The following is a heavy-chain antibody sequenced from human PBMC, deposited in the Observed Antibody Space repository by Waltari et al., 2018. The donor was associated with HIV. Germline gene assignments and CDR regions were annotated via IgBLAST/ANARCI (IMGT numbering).Heavy chain of an antibody. CDR3: ASPLVGGRAFDI. J-gene: IGHJ3*02. CDR1: GFTFSSYE. CDR2: ISSSGSTI. V-gene: IGHV3-48*03. D-gene: IGHD2-15*01. Sequence: GGLVQPGGSLRLSCAASGFTFSSYEMNWVRQAPGKGLEWVSYISSSGSTIYYADSVKGRFTISRDNAKNSLYLQMNSLRAEDTAVYYCASPLVGGRAFDIWGQGTMVTVSS.